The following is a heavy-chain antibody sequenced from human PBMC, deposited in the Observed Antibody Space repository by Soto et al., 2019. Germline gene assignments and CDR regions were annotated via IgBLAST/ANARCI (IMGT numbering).Heavy chain of an antibody. Sequence: LRLSCAASGFTFSSYAMHWVRQAPGKGLEWVAVISYDGSNKYYADSVKGRFTISRDNSKNTLYLQMNSLRAEDTAVYYCARVVRSSSVYYYGMDVWGQGTTVTVSS. V-gene: IGHV3-30-3*01. CDR2: ISYDGSNK. CDR1: GFTFSSYA. D-gene: IGHD6-6*01. CDR3: ARVVRSSSVYYYGMDV. J-gene: IGHJ6*02.